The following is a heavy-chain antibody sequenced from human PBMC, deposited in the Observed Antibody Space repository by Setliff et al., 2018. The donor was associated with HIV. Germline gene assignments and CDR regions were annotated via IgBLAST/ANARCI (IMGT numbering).Heavy chain of an antibody. Sequence: ASVKVSCKASGYTFTNYDTNWVRQAPGQGLEWMGWMNPNSHNTGYAQKFQGRVTMTSDASISTAYMELRSLRSEDTAVYYCARGNYYGNSVYDAFDIWGQGTMVTVSS. V-gene: IGHV1-8*01. J-gene: IGHJ3*02. CDR1: GYTFTNYD. CDR2: MNPNSHNT. CDR3: ARGNYYGNSVYDAFDI. D-gene: IGHD3-22*01.